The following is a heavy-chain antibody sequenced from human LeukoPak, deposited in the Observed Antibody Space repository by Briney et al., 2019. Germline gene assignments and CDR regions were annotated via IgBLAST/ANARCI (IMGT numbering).Heavy chain of an antibody. Sequence: SGTLSLTCTVSGGSISSYYWSWIRQPPGKGLGWIGYIYYSGSTNYNPSLKSRVTISVDTSKNQFSLKPSSVTAADTAVYYCARDSYYYGMDVWGQGTTVTVSS. CDR3: ARDSYYYGMDV. V-gene: IGHV4-59*01. J-gene: IGHJ6*02. CDR1: GGSISSYY. CDR2: IYYSGST.